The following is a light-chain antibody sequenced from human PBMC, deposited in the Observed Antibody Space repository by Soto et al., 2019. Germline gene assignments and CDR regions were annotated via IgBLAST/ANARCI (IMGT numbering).Light chain of an antibody. J-gene: IGLJ1*01. V-gene: IGLV2-14*02. Sequence: QSFLTQPASVSGSPVQSVTISCTGTSSDFWSYKFVSWYQHHPGKVPKVIIYETSNRPSGVSDRFSGSKSGNTASLTISGLQAEDEADYSCVSFTSTXTHVFGRGTKVXV. CDR1: SSDFWSYKF. CDR2: ETS. CDR3: VSFTSTXTHV.